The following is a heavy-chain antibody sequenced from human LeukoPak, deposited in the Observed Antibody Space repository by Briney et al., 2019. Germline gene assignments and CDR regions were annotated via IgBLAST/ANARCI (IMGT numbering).Heavy chain of an antibody. CDR2: SRRDGTYV. D-gene: IGHD1-26*01. J-gene: IGHJ4*02. V-gene: IGHV3-30*02. Sequence: PGGPLRLSCAASGLALSSYGMYWVRQTPDKGLEWVAYSRRDGTYVNYADSVKGRFIISRDNSKNTLGLQMNSLRVEDTALYYCASGGPTRGTLASWGQGTLVPVSS. CDR1: GLALSSYG. CDR3: ASGGPTRGTLAS.